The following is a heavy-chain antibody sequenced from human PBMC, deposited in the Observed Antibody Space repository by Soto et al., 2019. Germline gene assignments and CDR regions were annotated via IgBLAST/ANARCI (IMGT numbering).Heavy chain of an antibody. CDR1: GVSISSGDYY. V-gene: IGHV4-30-4*01. Sequence: SETLSLTCTVSGVSISSGDYYWSWIRQPPGKGLEWIGYIYYSDSTYSNPSLKSRVAISGDTSKNQFHLKLSSVTAADTAVYYCARVPDYWGQGILVTVSS. D-gene: IGHD2-2*01. CDR3: ARVPDY. CDR2: IYYSDST. J-gene: IGHJ4*02.